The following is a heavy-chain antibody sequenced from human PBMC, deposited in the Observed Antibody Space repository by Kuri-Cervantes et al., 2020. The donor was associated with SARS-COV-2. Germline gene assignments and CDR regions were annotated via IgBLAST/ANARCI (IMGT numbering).Heavy chain of an antibody. D-gene: IGHD6-13*01. CDR3: ARVGRAGPFDY. CDR2: IYHSGST. Sequence: SETLSLTCTVSGYSISSGHYWGWIRQPPGKGLEWIGSIYHSGSTYYNPSLKSRVTISVDTSKNQFSLKLSSVTAADTAVYYCARVGRAGPFDYRGQGTLVTVSS. V-gene: IGHV4-38-2*02. J-gene: IGHJ4*02. CDR1: GYSISSGHY.